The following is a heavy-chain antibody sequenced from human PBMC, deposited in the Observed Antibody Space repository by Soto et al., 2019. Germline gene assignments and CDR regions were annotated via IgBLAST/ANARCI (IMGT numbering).Heavy chain of an antibody. D-gene: IGHD3-16*01. CDR2: INPISGGT. Sequence: ASVKVSGKASGYTFTEYDMHWVREAPGQGLAWIEWINPISGGTKYAQKFPGTVTITRDTSISTAYKELSRLRSDDTAMYYCARKPEIRGSYYYHYDMVVWGQETTVTVS. V-gene: IGHV1-2*02. CDR1: GYTFTEYD. J-gene: IGHJ6*02. CDR3: ARKPEIRGSYYYHYDMVV.